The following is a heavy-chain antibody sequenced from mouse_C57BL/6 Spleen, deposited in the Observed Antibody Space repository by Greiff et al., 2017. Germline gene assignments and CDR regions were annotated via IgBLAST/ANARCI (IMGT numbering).Heavy chain of an antibody. Sequence: EVKVEESGGGLVKPGGSLKLSCAASGFTFSDYGMHWVRQAPEKGLEWVEYISSGSSTIYYADKVKGRFTISRDNAKNTLFLQMTSLRSEDTAMYYCARPYYGSLDFGYWGQGTTLTVSS. V-gene: IGHV5-17*01. CDR3: ARPYYGSLDFGY. J-gene: IGHJ2*01. D-gene: IGHD2-9*01. CDR1: GFTFSDYG. CDR2: ISSGSSTI.